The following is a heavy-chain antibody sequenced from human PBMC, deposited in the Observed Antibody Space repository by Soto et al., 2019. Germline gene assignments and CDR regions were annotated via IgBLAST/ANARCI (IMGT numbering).Heavy chain of an antibody. J-gene: IGHJ3*02. V-gene: IGHV6-1*01. D-gene: IGHD2-15*01. CDR2: TYYRSKWYN. CDR3: ARDLLFCSGGSCYSSGAFDI. Sequence: SQTLSLTCAISGDSVSSNSAAWNWIRQSPSRGLEWLGRTYYRSKWYNDYAVSVKSRITINPDTSKNQFSLQLNSVTPEDTAVYYCARDLLFCSGGSCYSSGAFDIWGQGTMVTVSS. CDR1: GDSVSSNSAA.